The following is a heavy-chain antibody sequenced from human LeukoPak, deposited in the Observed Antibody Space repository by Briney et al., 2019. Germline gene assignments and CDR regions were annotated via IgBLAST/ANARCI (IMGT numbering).Heavy chain of an antibody. CDR2: IRGSGGGT. J-gene: IGHJ4*02. D-gene: IGHD5-12*01. V-gene: IGHV3-23*01. CDR3: AKDYSGYECGDY. Sequence: GGSLRLSCAASGFTFSSYVMSRVRQAPGKGLEWVSSIRGSGGGTFYADSVKGRFTISRDNSKNTLYLQMNSLRAEDTAVYYCAKDYSGYECGDYWGQGTLVTVSS. CDR1: GFTFSSYV.